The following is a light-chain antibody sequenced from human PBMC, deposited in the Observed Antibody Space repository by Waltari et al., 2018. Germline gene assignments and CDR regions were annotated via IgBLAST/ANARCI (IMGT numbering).Light chain of an antibody. CDR3: QSYGSDWV. Sequence: QSVLTQPPSVSGAPGQRVTISCTGSSPHIGAGYAVHWYQQLPGTAPKLLIYGNNNRPSGVPDRFSGSKSGTSASLAITGLQAEDEADYYCQSYGSDWVFGGGTKLTVL. V-gene: IGLV1-40*01. J-gene: IGLJ3*02. CDR2: GNN. CDR1: SPHIGAGYA.